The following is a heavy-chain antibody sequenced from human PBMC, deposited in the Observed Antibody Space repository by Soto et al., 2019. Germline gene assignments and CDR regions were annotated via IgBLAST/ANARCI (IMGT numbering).Heavy chain of an antibody. V-gene: IGHV1-2*04. CDR2: INPNSGGT. CDR1: GYTFTGYY. J-gene: IGHJ5*02. Sequence: QVQLVQSGAEVKKPGASVKVSCKASGYTFTGYYMHWVRQAPGQGLEWMGWINPNSGGTHYAQKFQGWVTMTRDTSISTAYMELSRLRSDDTAVYYCARDGGSGSSNWFYPWGQGTLVTVSS. D-gene: IGHD3-10*01. CDR3: ARDGGSGSSNWFYP.